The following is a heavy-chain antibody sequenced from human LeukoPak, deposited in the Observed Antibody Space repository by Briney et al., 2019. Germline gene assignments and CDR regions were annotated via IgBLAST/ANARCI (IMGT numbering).Heavy chain of an antibody. D-gene: IGHD4-17*01. CDR1: GSSISAYY. CDR3: ARGNDYGDSFDY. CDR2: IYYSGST. Sequence: KTSETLSLTCTVSGSSISAYYWTWIRQSPGEGLEWIGNIYYSGSTNSNPSLKSRVTVSLDTSKNQFSLKVRSVTAVDTAVYYCARGNDYGDSFDYWGQGTLVTVSS. V-gene: IGHV4-59*01. J-gene: IGHJ4*02.